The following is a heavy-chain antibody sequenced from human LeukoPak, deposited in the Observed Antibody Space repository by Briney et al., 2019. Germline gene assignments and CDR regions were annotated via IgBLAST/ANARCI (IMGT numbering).Heavy chain of an antibody. CDR1: GGSISSYY. D-gene: IGHD6-13*01. CDR2: IYTSGST. CDR3: ASGIAAAEDYYYGMDV. J-gene: IGHJ6*02. Sequence: PSETLSLTCTVFGGSISSYYWSWIRQPAGKGLEWIGRIYTSGSTNYNPSLKSRVTMSVDTSKNQFSLKLSSVTAADTAVYYCASGIAAAEDYYYGMDVWGQGTTVTVSS. V-gene: IGHV4-4*07.